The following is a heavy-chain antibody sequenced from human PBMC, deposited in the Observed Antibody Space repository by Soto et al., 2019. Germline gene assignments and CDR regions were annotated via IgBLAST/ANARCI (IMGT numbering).Heavy chain of an antibody. CDR3: ARGCILGGSSTSCSLSSYYYGMDV. Sequence: SVKVSCKASVGTFSSYAISWVRQAPGQGLEWMGGIIPIFGTANYAQKFQGRVTITADESTSTAYMELSSLRSEDTAVYYCARGCILGGSSTSCSLSSYYYGMDVWGQGTTVTVSS. J-gene: IGHJ6*02. CDR1: VGTFSSYA. D-gene: IGHD2-2*01. V-gene: IGHV1-69*13. CDR2: IIPIFGTA.